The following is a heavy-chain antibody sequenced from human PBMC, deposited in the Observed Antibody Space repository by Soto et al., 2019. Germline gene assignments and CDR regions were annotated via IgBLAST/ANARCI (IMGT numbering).Heavy chain of an antibody. V-gene: IGHV4-31*03. D-gene: IGHD4-17*01. Sequence: SETLSLTCTVSGGSISSGGYYWSWIRQRPGKGLEWIGYIYYSGSTYYNPSLKSRVTISVDTSKNQFSLKLSSVTAADTAVYYCARDPFYGDYVYWGQGTLVTVSS. CDR1: GGSISSGGYY. CDR2: IYYSGST. J-gene: IGHJ4*02. CDR3: ARDPFYGDYVY.